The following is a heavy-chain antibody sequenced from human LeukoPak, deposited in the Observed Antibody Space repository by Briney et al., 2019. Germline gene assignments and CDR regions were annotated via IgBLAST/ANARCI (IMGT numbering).Heavy chain of an antibody. CDR1: GFTFSSYA. V-gene: IGHV3-30-3*01. Sequence: PGRSLRLSCAASGFTFSSYAMHWVRQAPGKGLEWVAVISYDGSNKYYADSVKGRFTISRDNSKNTLYLQMNSLRAEDTAVYYCARDWYDSSGYYNYWGQGTLVTVSS. J-gene: IGHJ4*02. CDR3: ARDWYDSSGYYNY. D-gene: IGHD3-22*01. CDR2: ISYDGSNK.